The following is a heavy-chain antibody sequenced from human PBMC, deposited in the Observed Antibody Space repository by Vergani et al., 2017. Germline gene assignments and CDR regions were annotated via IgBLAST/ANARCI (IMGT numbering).Heavy chain of an antibody. J-gene: IGHJ5*02. CDR2: IYYSGST. Sequence: QLQLQESGPGLVKPSATLSLTCSVSGASIRSSNYYWGWIRQPPGKGLEWIASIYYSGSTYYNPSLKSRVTISLETSKNQFSLKLSSVTAADTTVYFCARHSXVEWLVKLGWIDPWGQGSLVTVSS. D-gene: IGHD6-19*01. CDR1: GASIRSSNYY. V-gene: IGHV4-39*01. CDR3: ARHSXVEWLVKLGWIDP.